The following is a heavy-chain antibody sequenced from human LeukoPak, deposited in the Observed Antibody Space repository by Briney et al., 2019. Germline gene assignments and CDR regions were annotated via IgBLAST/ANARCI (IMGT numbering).Heavy chain of an antibody. D-gene: IGHD5-12*01. V-gene: IGHV4-30-4*07. CDR2: VYYSGGT. CDR1: GGSISSGAYC. CDR3: ASHSGGYAY. J-gene: IGHJ4*02. Sequence: PSETLSLTCAVSGGSISSGAYCWSWIRQPPRKGLEWIGYVYYSGGTYYNPSLKSRVTISVDTSKNQFSLKLSSVTAADTAVYYCASHSGGYAYWGQGTLVTVSS.